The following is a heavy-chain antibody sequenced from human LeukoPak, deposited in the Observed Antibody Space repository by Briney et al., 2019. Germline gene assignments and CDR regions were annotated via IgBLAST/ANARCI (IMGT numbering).Heavy chain of an antibody. J-gene: IGHJ4*02. CDR1: GRTFTSYD. CDR3: ARRIAAAGVGIVY. Sequence: ASVKVSCKASGRTFTSYDINWVRQATGQGLEWMGWMNPDSGNTGYAQKFQGRVTMTRNPSISTAYMELSSLTSEDTAVYYCARRIAAAGVGIVYWGQGTLVTVSS. V-gene: IGHV1-8*01. CDR2: MNPDSGNT. D-gene: IGHD6-13*01.